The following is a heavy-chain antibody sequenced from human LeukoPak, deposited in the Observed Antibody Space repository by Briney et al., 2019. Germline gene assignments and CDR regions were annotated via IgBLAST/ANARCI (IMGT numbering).Heavy chain of an antibody. D-gene: IGHD3-3*01. J-gene: IGHJ6*03. CDR3: AKDGYYDFWSGYYYYYYYYMDV. Sequence: GGSLRLSCAASGFTFSSYSMNWVRQAPGKGLEWVSAISGSGGSTYYADSVKGRFTISRDNSKNTLYLQMNSLRAEDTAVYYCAKDGYYDFWSGYYYYYYYYMDVWGKGTTVTVSS. CDR1: GFTFSSYS. V-gene: IGHV3-23*01. CDR2: ISGSGGST.